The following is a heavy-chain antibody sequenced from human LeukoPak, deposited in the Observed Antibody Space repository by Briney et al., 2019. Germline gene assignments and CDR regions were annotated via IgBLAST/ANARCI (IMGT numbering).Heavy chain of an antibody. CDR1: GGSFSGYY. J-gene: IGHJ6*02. CDR2: INHSGST. Sequence: SETLSLTCAVYGGSFSGYYWSWIRQPPGKGLEWIGEINHSGSTNYNPSLKSRVTISVDTSKNQFSLKLSSVTAADTAVYYCASLRRGYSYGPNYYYYYGMDVRGQGTTVTVSS. V-gene: IGHV4-34*01. CDR3: ASLRRGYSYGPNYYYYYGMDV. D-gene: IGHD5-18*01.